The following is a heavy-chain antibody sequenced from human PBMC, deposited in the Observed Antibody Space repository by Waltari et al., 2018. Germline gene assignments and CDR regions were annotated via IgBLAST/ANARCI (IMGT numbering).Heavy chain of an antibody. V-gene: IGHV3-30*18. CDR2: VSYDGRKE. D-gene: IGHD3-9*01. CDR3: AKSHLLYFDWWGGMDV. CDR1: EFSFSTYG. J-gene: IGHJ6*02. Sequence: QARQVESGGGVVTPGKTLRLACLGPEFSFSTYGIHWVRPAPGKGLEWVAVVSYDGRKEYYADSLKGRFTISRDNSKSTLYLEMNGLTVEDTATYYCAKSHLLYFDWWGGMDVWGQGTTVTVSS.